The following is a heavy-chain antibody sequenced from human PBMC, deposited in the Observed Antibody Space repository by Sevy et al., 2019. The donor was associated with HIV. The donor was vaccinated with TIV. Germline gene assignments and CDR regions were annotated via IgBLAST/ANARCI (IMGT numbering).Heavy chain of an antibody. CDR3: AKDQYYDSSGYLRFDAFDI. D-gene: IGHD3-22*01. J-gene: IGHJ3*02. CDR2: ISSDGSNK. V-gene: IGHV3-30*18. CDR1: GFTFSNYG. Sequence: GGSLRLSCAASGFTFSNYGMHWVRQAPGKGLEWVAVISSDGSNKYYADSVKGRFTISRDNSKNTLYLQMSSLTAEDTAVYYCAKDQYYDSSGYLRFDAFDIWGQGTLVTVSS.